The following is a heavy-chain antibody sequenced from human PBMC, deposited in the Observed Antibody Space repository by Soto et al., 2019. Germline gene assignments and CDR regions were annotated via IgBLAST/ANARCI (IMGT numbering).Heavy chain of an antibody. V-gene: IGHV5-51*01. CDR2: IYPPDSDT. J-gene: IGHJ5*02. D-gene: IGHD3-10*01. CDR3: ARGHYGSGTQFDP. Sequence: PGESLKISCRGSGYTFTNYWVAWVRQMPGKGLEWMGIIYPPDSDTRYGPSFQGQVTISADKSISTAYLQWSSLKASDTAMYYCARGHYGSGTQFDPWGQGTLVTVSS. CDR1: GYTFTNYW.